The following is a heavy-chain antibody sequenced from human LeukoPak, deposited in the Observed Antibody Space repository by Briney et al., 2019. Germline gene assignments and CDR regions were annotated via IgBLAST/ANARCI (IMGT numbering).Heavy chain of an antibody. J-gene: IGHJ5*02. CDR1: GYTFTSYT. CDR3: ARVVWYYGSGSYYSNWFDP. Sequence: VASVKVSCKASGYTFTSYTMNWARQAPGQGLEWMGWINTNTGNPTYAQGFTGRFVFSLDTSVSTAYLQISSLKAEDTAVYYCARVVWYYGSGSYYSNWFDPWGQGTLVTVSS. V-gene: IGHV7-4-1*02. CDR2: INTNTGNP. D-gene: IGHD3-10*01.